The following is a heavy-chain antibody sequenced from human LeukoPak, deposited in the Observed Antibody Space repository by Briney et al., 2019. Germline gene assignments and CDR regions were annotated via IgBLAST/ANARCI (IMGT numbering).Heavy chain of an antibody. CDR3: ARAAVGATEGYWFDP. Sequence: ASVKVSCKASGYTFTSYAMNWVRQAPGQGLEWMGWINPNSGGTNYAQKFQGRVTMTRDTSISTAYMELSRLRSDDTAVYYCARAAVGATEGYWFDPWGQGTLVTVSS. CDR1: GYTFTSYA. V-gene: IGHV1-2*02. J-gene: IGHJ5*02. CDR2: INPNSGGT. D-gene: IGHD1-26*01.